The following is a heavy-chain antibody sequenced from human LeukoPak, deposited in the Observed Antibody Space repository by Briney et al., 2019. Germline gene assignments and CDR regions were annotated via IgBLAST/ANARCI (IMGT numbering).Heavy chain of an antibody. Sequence: PGGSLRLSCAASGFTFSSYAVSWVRQAPGKGLEWVSYISSSSGYTNYADSVKGRFTISRDNAKNSLYLQMNSLRAEDTAVYYCARVDEGRNGVTVGYWGQGTLVTVSS. CDR2: ISSSSGYT. CDR3: ARVDEGRNGVTVGY. D-gene: IGHD2-8*01. J-gene: IGHJ4*02. V-gene: IGHV3-21*05. CDR1: GFTFSSYA.